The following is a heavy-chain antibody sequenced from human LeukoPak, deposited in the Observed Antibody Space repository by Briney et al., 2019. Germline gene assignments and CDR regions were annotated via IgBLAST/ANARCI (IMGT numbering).Heavy chain of an antibody. V-gene: IGHV6-1*01. D-gene: IGHD2-8*01. CDR2: TYYRSKWYN. CDR3: AREADQDIVLMVYAILGYFDY. CDR1: GDSVSSNSAA. Sequence: SQTLSLTCAISGDSVSSNSAAWNWIRQSPSRGLEWLGRTYYRSKWYNDYAVSVKSRITINPDTSKNQFSLQLNSVTPEDTAVYYCAREADQDIVLMVYAILGYFDYWGQGTLVTVSP. J-gene: IGHJ4*02.